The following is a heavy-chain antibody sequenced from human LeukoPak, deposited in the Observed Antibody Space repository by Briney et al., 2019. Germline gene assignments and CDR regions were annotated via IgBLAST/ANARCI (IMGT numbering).Heavy chain of an antibody. CDR3: ARGVGGYDFGSWFDP. CDR1: GGSISSGGYY. J-gene: IGHJ5*02. D-gene: IGHD5-12*01. CDR2: IYYSGST. Sequence: SETLSLTCTVSGGSISSGGYYWSWIRQHPGKGLEWIGYIYYSGSTYYNPSLKSRVTISVDTSKNQFSLKLSSVTAADTAVYYCARGVGGYDFGSWFDPWGQGTLVTVSS. V-gene: IGHV4-31*03.